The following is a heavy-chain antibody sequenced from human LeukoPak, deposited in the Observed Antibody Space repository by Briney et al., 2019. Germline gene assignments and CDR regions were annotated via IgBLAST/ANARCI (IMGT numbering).Heavy chain of an antibody. D-gene: IGHD5-24*01. CDR1: GYTFTSYG. Sequence: AASVKVSCKASGYTFTSYGISWVRRAPGQGLEWMGWISAYNGNTNYAQKLQGRVTMTTDTSTSTAYMELRSLRSDDTAVYYCARDYFKEMATICVYWGQGTLVTVSS. CDR2: ISAYNGNT. V-gene: IGHV1-18*01. J-gene: IGHJ4*02. CDR3: ARDYFKEMATICVY.